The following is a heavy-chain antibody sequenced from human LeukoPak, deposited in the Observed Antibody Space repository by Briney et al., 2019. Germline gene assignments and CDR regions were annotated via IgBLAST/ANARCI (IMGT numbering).Heavy chain of an antibody. CDR3: TKDKGYGDYYYYYGMDV. V-gene: IGHV3-30*18. CDR2: ISYDGTSQ. D-gene: IGHD4-17*01. J-gene: IGHJ6*02. Sequence: GGSLRLSCAASGFTFSNYGMHWVRQAPGKGLEWVRGISYDGTSQYYADPVKGRFTISRDNSRDTMFLQMNSLRAEDTALYYCTKDKGYGDYYYYYGMDVWGQGTTVTVSS. CDR1: GFTFSNYG.